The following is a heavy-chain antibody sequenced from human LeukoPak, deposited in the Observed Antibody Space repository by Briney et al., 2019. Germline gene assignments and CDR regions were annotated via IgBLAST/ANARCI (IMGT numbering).Heavy chain of an antibody. CDR1: GFTFSSYG. J-gene: IGHJ4*02. CDR2: IWYDGSNK. D-gene: IGHD2-2*01. V-gene: IGHV3-30*02. CDR3: AKDYCSSTSCHTHYFDY. Sequence: GGSLRLSCAASGFTFSSYGMHWVRQAPGKGLEWVAFIWYDGSNKYYADSVKGRFTISRDNSKNTLYLQMNSLRAEDTAVYYCAKDYCSSTSCHTHYFDYWGQGTLVTVSS.